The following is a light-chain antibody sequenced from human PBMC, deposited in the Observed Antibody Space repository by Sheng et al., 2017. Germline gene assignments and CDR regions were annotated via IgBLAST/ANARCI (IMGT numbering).Light chain of an antibody. J-gene: IGKJ3*01. CDR3: QQYDDLPFT. Sequence: DIQMTQSPSSLSASVGDRVTITCQASQDISNYLNWYQQKPGKAPKLLIYDASNLETGVPSRFSGSGSGTDFSLTIDSLQPEDLATYFCQQYDDLPFTFGPGTKVDLK. V-gene: IGKV1-33*01. CDR1: QDISNY. CDR2: DAS.